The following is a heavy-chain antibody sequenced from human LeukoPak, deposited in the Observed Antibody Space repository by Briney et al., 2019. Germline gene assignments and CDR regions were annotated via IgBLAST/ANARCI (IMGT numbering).Heavy chain of an antibody. CDR1: GFTFSSYW. CDR2: INSDGSST. D-gene: IGHD5-24*01. V-gene: IGHV3-74*01. CDR3: ARGDGRDGYNFAY. J-gene: IGHJ4*02. Sequence: GGSLRLSCAASGFTFSSYWMHWVRQAPGKGLVWVSRINSDGSSTSYADSVKGRFTISRDNAKNTLYLQMNSLRVEDTAVYYCARGDGRDGYNFAYWGQGTLVTVSS.